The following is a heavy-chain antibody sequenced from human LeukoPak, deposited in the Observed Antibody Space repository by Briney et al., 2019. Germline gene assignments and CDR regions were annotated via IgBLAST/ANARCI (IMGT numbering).Heavy chain of an antibody. J-gene: IGHJ4*02. CDR3: ARLVKSRGFFSYY. CDR1: GFTFSSYA. V-gene: IGHV3-53*04. CDR2: IYSGGST. D-gene: IGHD3-10*01. Sequence: GGSLRLSCAASGFTFSSYAMSWVRQAPGKGLEWVSVIYSGGSTYYADSVKGRFTISRHNSKNTLYLQMNSLRAEDTAVYYCARLVKSRGFFSYYWGQGTLVTVSS.